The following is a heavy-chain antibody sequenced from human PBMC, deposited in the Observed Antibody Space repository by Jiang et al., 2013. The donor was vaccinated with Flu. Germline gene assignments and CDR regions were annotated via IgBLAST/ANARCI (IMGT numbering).Heavy chain of an antibody. CDR2: IYYSGST. V-gene: IGHV4-39*07. D-gene: IGHD2-21*01. J-gene: IGHJ4*02. CDR3: ARELCGGDCYVPRYYFDY. CDR1: GGSISSSSYY. Sequence: LLKPSETLSLTCTVSGGSISSSSYYWGWIRQPPGKGLEWIGSIYYSGSTYYNPSLKSRVTISVDTSKNQFSLKLSSVTAADTAVYYCARELCGGDCYVPRYYFDYWGQGTLVTVSS.